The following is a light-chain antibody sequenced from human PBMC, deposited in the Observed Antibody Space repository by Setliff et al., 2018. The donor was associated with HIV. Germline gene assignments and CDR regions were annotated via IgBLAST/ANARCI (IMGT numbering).Light chain of an antibody. CDR1: TGAVTSGHY. J-gene: IGLJ3*02. CDR3: FLTYSGARRV. CDR2: DTS. Sequence: QAVVTQEPSLTVSPGGTVTLTCGSSTGAVTSGHYPYWFQQKPGQAPRTLIHDTSKKESWTPARFSGSLLGGKAALTLSGAQPEDEAAYYCFLTYSGARRVFGGGTKVTVL. V-gene: IGLV7-46*01.